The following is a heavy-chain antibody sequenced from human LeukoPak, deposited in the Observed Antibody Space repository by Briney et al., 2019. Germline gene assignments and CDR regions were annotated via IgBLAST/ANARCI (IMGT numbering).Heavy chain of an antibody. D-gene: IGHD5-18*01. CDR3: ARGADTAMVYYYYYGMDV. CDR2: IIPIFGTA. Sequence: ASVKVSCKASGGTFSSYAISWVRQASGQGLEWMGGIIPIFGTANYAQKFQGRVTITADESTSTAYMELSSLRSEDTAVYYCARGADTAMVYYYYYGMDVRGQGTTVTVSS. CDR1: GGTFSSYA. J-gene: IGHJ6*02. V-gene: IGHV1-69*13.